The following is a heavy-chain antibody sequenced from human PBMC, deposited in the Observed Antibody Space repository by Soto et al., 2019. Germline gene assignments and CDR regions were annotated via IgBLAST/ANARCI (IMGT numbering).Heavy chain of an antibody. CDR1: GFTVSSNY. V-gene: IGHV3-53*01. J-gene: IGHJ3*02. CDR2: LYVGGNT. D-gene: IGHD3-10*01. CDR3: AREHGSGSYSAFDI. Sequence: GGSLRLSCAASGFTVSSNYMSWVRQAPGKGLEWVSVLYVGGNTYYTDSVKGRFAISRDNSKNTLYLQMNILRAEDTGMYYCAREHGSGSYSAFDIWGQGTMVTVSS.